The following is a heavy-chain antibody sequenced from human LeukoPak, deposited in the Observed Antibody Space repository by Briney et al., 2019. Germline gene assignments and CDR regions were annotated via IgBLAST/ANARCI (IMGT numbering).Heavy chain of an antibody. Sequence: GESLKISCKGSGYSFTSYWIGWVRQRPGKGLEWMGIIYPGDSDTRYSPSFQGQVTISADKSISTAYVQWSSLKASGTAMYYRARPATVVTPWYFDLWGRGALVTVSS. CDR2: IYPGDSDT. D-gene: IGHD4-23*01. J-gene: IGHJ2*01. CDR3: ARPATVVTPWYFDL. V-gene: IGHV5-51*01. CDR1: GYSFTSYW.